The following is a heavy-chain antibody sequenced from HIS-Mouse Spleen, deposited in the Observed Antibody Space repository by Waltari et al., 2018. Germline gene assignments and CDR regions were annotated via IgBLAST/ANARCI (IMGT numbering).Heavy chain of an antibody. V-gene: IGHV4-39*07. Sequence: QLQLQESGPGLVKPSETLSLTCTVSGGSISSSSYYWGWIRQPPGKGLEWIGSSYYSGRTYDNPSLKSRFTISVDTSKNQVSLKRSSVTAADTAVYYCAREIPYSSSWYDWYFDLWGRGTLVTVSS. CDR2: SYYSGRT. J-gene: IGHJ2*01. D-gene: IGHD6-13*01. CDR3: AREIPYSSSWYDWYFDL. CDR1: GGSISSSSYY.